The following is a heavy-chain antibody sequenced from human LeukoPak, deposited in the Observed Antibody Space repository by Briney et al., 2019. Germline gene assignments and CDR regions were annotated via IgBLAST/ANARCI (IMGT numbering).Heavy chain of an antibody. D-gene: IGHD3-22*01. V-gene: IGHV3-23*01. J-gene: IGHJ4*02. Sequence: GGSLRLSCAASGFTFSSYAMSWVRQAPGKGLEWVSAISGSGGSTYYADSVKGRFTISRDNSKNTLYLQMNSLRAADTAVYYCAKSIVTMIVVPPVGYWGQGTLVTVSS. CDR3: AKSIVTMIVVPPVGY. CDR1: GFTFSSYA. CDR2: ISGSGGST.